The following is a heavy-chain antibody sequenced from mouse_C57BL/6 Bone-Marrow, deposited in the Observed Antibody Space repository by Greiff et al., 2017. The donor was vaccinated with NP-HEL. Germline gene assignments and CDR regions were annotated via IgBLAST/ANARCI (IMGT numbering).Heavy chain of an antibody. CDR3: ARGGFYGSSPGPWFAY. CDR1: GYTFTDYN. CDR2: INPNNGGT. Sequence: VQLKQSGPELVKPGASVKIPCKASGYTFTDYNMDWVKQSHGKSLEWIGDINPNNGGTIYNQKFKGKATLTVDKSSSTAYMELRSLTSEDTAVYYCARGGFYGSSPGPWFAYWGQGTLVTVSA. J-gene: IGHJ3*01. D-gene: IGHD1-1*01. V-gene: IGHV1-18*01.